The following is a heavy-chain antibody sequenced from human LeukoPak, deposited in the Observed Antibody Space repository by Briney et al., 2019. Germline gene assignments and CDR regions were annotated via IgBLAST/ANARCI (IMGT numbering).Heavy chain of an antibody. V-gene: IGHV4-59*12. CDR2: PLFRGTA. D-gene: IGHD5-18*01. J-gene: IGHJ4*02. Sequence: SETLSLTCNVSGASISDYYWSWVRQSPEKGLEWIASPLFRGTAHYNPSLRSRVTISVDTSKNQFSLKLSSVTAADTAVYYCARGPVQLWFRPLDYWGQGTLVTVSS. CDR1: GASISDYY. CDR3: ARGPVQLWFRPLDY.